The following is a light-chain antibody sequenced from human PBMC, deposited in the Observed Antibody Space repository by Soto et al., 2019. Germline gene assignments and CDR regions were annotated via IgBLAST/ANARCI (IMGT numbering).Light chain of an antibody. CDR3: CAYAGSYTCV. J-gene: IGLJ1*01. CDR1: SSDVGGYNY. V-gene: IGLV2-11*01. Sequence: QSVLTQPRSVSGSPGQSVTISCTGTSSDVGGYNYVSWYQQHPGKAPKLMIYDVSKRPSGVPDRFSGSKSGNTASLTISGLQAEDEADYYGCAYAGSYTCVFGTGTKVTVL. CDR2: DVS.